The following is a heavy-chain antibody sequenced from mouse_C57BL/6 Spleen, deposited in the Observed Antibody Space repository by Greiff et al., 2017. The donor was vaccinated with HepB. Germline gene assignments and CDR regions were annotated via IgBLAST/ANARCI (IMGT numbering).Heavy chain of an antibody. CDR3: ARTLYYSNYGFAY. CDR2: ISYSGST. J-gene: IGHJ3*01. V-gene: IGHV3-1*01. Sequence: EVQLQESGPGMVKPSQSLSLTCTVTGYSITSGYDWHWIRHFPGNKLEWMGYISYSGSTNYNPSLKSRISITHDTSKNHFFLKLNSVTTEDTATYYCARTLYYSNYGFAYWGQGTLVTVSA. CDR1: GYSITSGYD. D-gene: IGHD2-5*01.